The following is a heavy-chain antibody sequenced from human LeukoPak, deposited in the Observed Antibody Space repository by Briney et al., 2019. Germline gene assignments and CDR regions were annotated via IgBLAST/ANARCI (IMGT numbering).Heavy chain of an antibody. CDR3: ARGRYCSSTSCYKVYYYYMDV. D-gene: IGHD2-2*02. J-gene: IGHJ6*03. CDR2: ISGYNGNT. CDR1: GYTFTSYG. Sequence: ASVKVSXKASGYTFTSYGISWVRQAPGQGLEWMGWISGYNGNTNYAQKLQGRVTMTTDTSTSTAYMELRSLRSDDTAVYYCARGRYCSSTSCYKVYYYYMDVWGKGTTVTVSS. V-gene: IGHV1-18*01.